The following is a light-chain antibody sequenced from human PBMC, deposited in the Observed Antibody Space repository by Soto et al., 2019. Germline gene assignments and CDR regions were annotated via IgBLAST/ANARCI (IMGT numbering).Light chain of an antibody. CDR2: AAY. V-gene: IGKV1-39*01. CDR1: QTIMTY. Sequence: DIQMTQSPSSLSASVGDEVTITCRASQTIMTYLNWYQLKPGKPARLLIYAAYSLQSGVTSRFSGSGSGTDFTLTISSLQPEDFATYSCQQSYNSPQTVGQGTQVEIK. J-gene: IGKJ1*01. CDR3: QQSYNSPQT.